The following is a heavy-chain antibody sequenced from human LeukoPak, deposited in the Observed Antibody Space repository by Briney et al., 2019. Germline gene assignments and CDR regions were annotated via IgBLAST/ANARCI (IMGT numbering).Heavy chain of an antibody. Sequence: PSETLSLTCTVSGGSISSYYWSWIRQPPGKGLEWIGYIYYSGSTNYNPSLESRVTISVDTSKNQFSLKLSSVTAADTAVYYCARVPSGITGTTGDYWGQGTLVTVSS. J-gene: IGHJ4*02. D-gene: IGHD1-7*01. CDR2: IYYSGST. CDR1: GGSISSYY. CDR3: ARVPSGITGTTGDY. V-gene: IGHV4-59*01.